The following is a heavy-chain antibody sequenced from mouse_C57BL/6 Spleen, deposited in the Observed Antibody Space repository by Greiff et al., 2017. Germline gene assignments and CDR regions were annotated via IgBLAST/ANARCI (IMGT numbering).Heavy chain of an antibody. V-gene: IGHV5-17*01. CDR3: ASLYYDYRSYFDY. CDR2: ISSGSSTI. CDR1: GFTFSDYG. J-gene: IGHJ2*01. D-gene: IGHD2-4*01. Sequence: DVQLVESGGGLVKPGGSLKLSCAASGFTFSDYGMHWVRQAPEKGLEWVAYISSGSSTIYYADTVKGRFTISRDNAKNTLFLQMTSLRSEDTAMYYCASLYYDYRSYFDYWGQGTTLTVSS.